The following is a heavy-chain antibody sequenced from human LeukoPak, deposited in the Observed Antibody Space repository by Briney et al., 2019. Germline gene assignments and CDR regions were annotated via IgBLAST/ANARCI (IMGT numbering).Heavy chain of an antibody. CDR1: RFIFSSYA. Sequence: GGSLRLSCAASRFIFSSYAMHWVRQAPGKGLEWVAFIRYDGSNKYYADSVKGRFTISRDNSKNTLYLQMNSLRAEDTAVYYCAKDLVGATSLWGQGTLVTVSS. D-gene: IGHD1-26*01. CDR2: IRYDGSNK. J-gene: IGHJ4*02. CDR3: AKDLVGATSL. V-gene: IGHV3-30*02.